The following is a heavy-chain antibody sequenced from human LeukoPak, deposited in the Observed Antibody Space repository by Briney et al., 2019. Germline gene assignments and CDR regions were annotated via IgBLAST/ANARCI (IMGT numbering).Heavy chain of an antibody. CDR2: INSDGSST. D-gene: IGHD5-18*01. Sequence: GGSLRLSCAGSGITFSTYWMHWVRQAPGKGLVWVSRINSDGSSTSYADSVKGRFTISRDNAKNTLYLQMNSLRAEDTAVYYCARDRGYGYLFDYWGQGTLVTVSS. CDR1: GITFSTYW. CDR3: ARDRGYGYLFDY. V-gene: IGHV3-74*01. J-gene: IGHJ4*02.